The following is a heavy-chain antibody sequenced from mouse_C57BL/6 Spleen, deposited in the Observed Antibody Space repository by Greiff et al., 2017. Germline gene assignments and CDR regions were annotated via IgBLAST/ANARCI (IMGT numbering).Heavy chain of an antibody. CDR2: ISYDGSN. Sequence: EVKLQESGPGLVKPSQSLSLTCSVTGYSITSGYYWNWIRQFPGNKLEWMGYISYDGSNNYNPSLKNRISITRDTSKNQFFLKLNSVTTEDTATYYCATPAYFDVWGTGTTVTVSS. CDR3: ATPAYFDV. J-gene: IGHJ1*03. V-gene: IGHV3-6*01. CDR1: GYSITSGYY.